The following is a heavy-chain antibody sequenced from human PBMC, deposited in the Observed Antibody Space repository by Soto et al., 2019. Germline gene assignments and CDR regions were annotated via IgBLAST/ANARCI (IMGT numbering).Heavy chain of an antibody. Sequence: PSETLSLTCAVSSGSISSSNWWSWVRQPPGKGLEWIGEIYHSGSTNYNPSLKSRVTISVDKSKNQFSLKLSSVTAADTAVYYCARWVEPAAMLDVGYYYMDVWGKGTTVTVSS. J-gene: IGHJ6*03. D-gene: IGHD2-2*01. V-gene: IGHV4-4*02. CDR3: ARWVEPAAMLDVGYYYMDV. CDR2: IYHSGST. CDR1: SGSISSSNW.